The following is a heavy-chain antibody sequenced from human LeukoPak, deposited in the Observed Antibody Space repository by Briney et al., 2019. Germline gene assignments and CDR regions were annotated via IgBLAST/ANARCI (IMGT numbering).Heavy chain of an antibody. CDR2: FIPVHDTA. J-gene: IGHJ1*01. CDR1: GGTFTKYV. V-gene: IGHV1-69*10. CDR3: AMLGVIPD. D-gene: IGHD2-21*01. Sequence: SVKVSCKASGGTFTKYVISWVREAPRQGLEWMGRFIPVHDTANYAHKFQGRVILTADKSTSTAYMELTSLRSEDTAVYYCAMLGVIPDWGQGTLITVSS.